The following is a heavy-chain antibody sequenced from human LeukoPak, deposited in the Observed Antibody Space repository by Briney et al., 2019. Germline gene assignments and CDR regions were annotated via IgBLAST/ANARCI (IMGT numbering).Heavy chain of an antibody. Sequence: PGGSLRLSCAASGFTFSSYGMHWGRQAPGKGLEWGAFIRYDGSNKYYADSVKGRFTISRDNSKNTLYLQMNSLRAEDTAVYYCAREDSYYYGSGSYPFDYWGQGTLVTVSS. CDR3: AREDSYYYGSGSYPFDY. J-gene: IGHJ4*02. D-gene: IGHD3-10*01. V-gene: IGHV3-30*02. CDR2: IRYDGSNK. CDR1: GFTFSSYG.